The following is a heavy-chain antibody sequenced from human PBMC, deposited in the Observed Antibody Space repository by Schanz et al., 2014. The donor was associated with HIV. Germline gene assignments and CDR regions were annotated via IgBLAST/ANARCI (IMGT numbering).Heavy chain of an antibody. CDR2: INPSGGRA. J-gene: IGHJ5*02. V-gene: IGHV1-46*01. CDR3: ARDLGGDFWSAQGGFDP. CDR1: GGTFSNYA. D-gene: IGHD3-3*01. Sequence: QVQLVQSGAEVKKPGSSVKVSCKAPGGTFSNYAMTWVRQAPGQGLQWMGIINPSGGRANYAQKFQGRLTVTRDTSTSTVYMEMNSLRPDDTAVYYCARDLGGDFWSAQGGFDPWGQGTLVTVSS.